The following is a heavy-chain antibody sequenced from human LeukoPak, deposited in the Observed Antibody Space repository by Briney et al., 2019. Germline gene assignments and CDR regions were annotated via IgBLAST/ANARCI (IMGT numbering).Heavy chain of an antibody. V-gene: IGHV4-34*01. Sequence: PSETLSLTCGVFGGSFSSYSWSWIRQPPGKGLEWIGEINHSGSTNYNPSLKSRVTISLDTSKNQFSLKLSSVTAADAAVYYCARGGLPFYYYYMDVWGKGTTVTISS. J-gene: IGHJ6*03. D-gene: IGHD2-15*01. CDR3: ARGGLPFYYYYMDV. CDR2: INHSGST. CDR1: GGSFSSYS.